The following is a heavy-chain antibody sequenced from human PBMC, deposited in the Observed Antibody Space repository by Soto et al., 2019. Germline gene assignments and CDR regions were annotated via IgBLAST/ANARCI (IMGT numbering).Heavy chain of an antibody. D-gene: IGHD4-17*01. CDR1: GFTFSNAW. CDR2: IKSKTDGGTT. CDR3: TTDHTPLSDYVRPYYYYGMDV. V-gene: IGHV3-15*07. J-gene: IGHJ6*02. Sequence: GVSLRLSCAASGFTFSNAWMNWVRQAPGKGLEWVGRIKSKTDGGTTDYAAPVKGRFTISRDDSKNTLYLQMNSLKTEDTAVYYCTTDHTPLSDYVRPYYYYGMDVWGQGTTVTVSS.